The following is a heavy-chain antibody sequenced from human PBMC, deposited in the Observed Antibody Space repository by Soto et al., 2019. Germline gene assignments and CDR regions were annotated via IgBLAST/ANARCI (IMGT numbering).Heavy chain of an antibody. V-gene: IGHV4-59*08. Sequence: PSETLYLTCTVSGCSISRYYWSWIRQPPGKGLEWIGYIYYSGSTYYNPSLKARVTLLADTSKNQVSLQMTSVTPADTGMYFCALQNFSDIEGFTFFKRWGQGTQVTVSS. D-gene: IGHD6-25*01. J-gene: IGHJ1*01. CDR1: GCSISRYY. CDR3: ALQNFSDIEGFTFFKR. CDR2: IYYSGST.